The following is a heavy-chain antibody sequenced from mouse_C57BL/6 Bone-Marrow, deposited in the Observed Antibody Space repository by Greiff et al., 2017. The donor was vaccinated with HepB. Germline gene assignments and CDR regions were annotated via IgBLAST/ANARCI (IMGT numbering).Heavy chain of an antibody. CDR3: ARMLLYAMDY. J-gene: IGHJ4*01. CDR1: GYTFTSYG. Sequence: VKLQESGAELARPGASVKLSCKASGYTFTSYGISWVKQRTGQGLEWIGEIYPRSGNTYYNEKFKGKATLTADKSSSTAYMELRSLTSEDSAVYFCARMLLYAMDYWGQGTSVTVSS. V-gene: IGHV1-81*01. CDR2: IYPRSGNT.